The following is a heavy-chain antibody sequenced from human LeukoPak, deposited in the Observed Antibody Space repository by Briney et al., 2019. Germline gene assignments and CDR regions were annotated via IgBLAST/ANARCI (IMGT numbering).Heavy chain of an antibody. CDR1: GGSTSSYY. CDR3: ARDHHYDFWSGQNWFDP. V-gene: IGHV4-59*01. J-gene: IGHJ5*02. Sequence: SQTLSLTCTVSGGSTSSYYWSWIRHPPGKGLEWIGYIYYSGSTNYNPSLKSRVTISVDTSKNQFSLKLSSVTAADTAVYYCARDHHYDFWSGQNWFDPWGQGTLVTVSS. CDR2: IYYSGST. D-gene: IGHD3-3*01.